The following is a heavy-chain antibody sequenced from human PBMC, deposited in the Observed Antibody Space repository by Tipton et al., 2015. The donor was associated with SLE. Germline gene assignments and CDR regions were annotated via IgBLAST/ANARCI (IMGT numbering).Heavy chain of an antibody. CDR1: GGSISSYY. CDR3: ARTDGTDYYDSSGYSTRYYFDY. CDR2: GYYSGST. V-gene: IGHV4-59*01. D-gene: IGHD3-22*01. J-gene: IGHJ4*02. Sequence: GLVKPSETLSLTYTVSGGSISSYYWSWIRQPPGKGLEWIGYGYYSGSTNYNPSLKSRGTISVDTSKSQFPLKQSSVTAADTAVYYSARTDGTDYYDSSGYSTRYYFDYWGQGTLVTVSS.